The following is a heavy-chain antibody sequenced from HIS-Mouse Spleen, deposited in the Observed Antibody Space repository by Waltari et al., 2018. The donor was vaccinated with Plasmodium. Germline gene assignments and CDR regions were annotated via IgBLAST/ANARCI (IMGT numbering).Heavy chain of an antibody. Sequence: QVQLQQWGAGLLKPSETLSRTCAVYGGSFSGYYWRWIRQPPGKGLEWIGDINHSGSTNYNPSLKSRVTISVDTSKHPFSLKLSSVPAADTAVYYCARLVVVASKDSYWGQGTLVTVSS. D-gene: IGHD2-15*01. CDR3: ARLVVVASKDSY. CDR2: INHSGST. J-gene: IGHJ4*02. V-gene: IGHV4-34*01. CDR1: GGSFSGYY.